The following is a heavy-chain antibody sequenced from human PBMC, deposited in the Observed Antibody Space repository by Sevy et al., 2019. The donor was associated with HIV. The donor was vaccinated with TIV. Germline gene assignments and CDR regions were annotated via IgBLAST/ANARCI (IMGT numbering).Heavy chain of an antibody. J-gene: IGHJ3*02. CDR2: INPNSGGT. CDR1: GYSFTNYY. CDR3: AKDRAHIVAVGTALDI. Sequence: ASVKVSCKGSGYSFTNYYMNWVRQAPGQGLEWMGWINPNSGGTNYAQKFQGRVTMTRDTSISTAYMELSSLRSDDTAVYYCAKDRAHIVAVGTALDIWGQGTMVTVSS. D-gene: IGHD6-13*01. V-gene: IGHV1-2*02.